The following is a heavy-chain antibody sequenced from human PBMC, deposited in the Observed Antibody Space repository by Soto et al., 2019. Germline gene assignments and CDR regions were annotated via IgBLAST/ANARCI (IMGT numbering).Heavy chain of an antibody. D-gene: IGHD3-22*01. V-gene: IGHV1-3*01. CDR1: GYTFTSYA. CDR2: INAGNGNT. J-gene: IGHJ4*02. CDR3: ARARSSGSSAYFDY. Sequence: QVQLVQSGAEVKKPGASVKVSCKASGYTFTSYAMHWVRQAPGQRLEWMGWINAGNGNTKYSQKFQGRVTITRDTSASTAYMELSSLRPEDTAVYYCARARSSGSSAYFDYGGQGTLVTVSS.